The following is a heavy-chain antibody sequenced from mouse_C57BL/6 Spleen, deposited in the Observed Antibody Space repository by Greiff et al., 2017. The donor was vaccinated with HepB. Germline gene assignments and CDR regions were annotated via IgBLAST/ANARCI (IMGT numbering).Heavy chain of an antibody. Sequence: QVQLQQSGPELVKPGASVKISCKASGYAFSSSWMNWVKQRPGKGLEWIGRIYPGDGDTNYNGKFKGKATLTADKSSSTAYMQLSSLTSEDSAVYFCARLAYSNYYAMDYWGQGTSVTVSS. CDR2: IYPGDGDT. CDR1: GYAFSSSW. D-gene: IGHD2-5*01. J-gene: IGHJ4*01. V-gene: IGHV1-82*01. CDR3: ARLAYSNYYAMDY.